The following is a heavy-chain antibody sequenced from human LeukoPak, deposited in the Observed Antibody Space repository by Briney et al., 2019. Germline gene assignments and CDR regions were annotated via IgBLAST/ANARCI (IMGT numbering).Heavy chain of an antibody. CDR2: IRGSGGST. V-gene: IGHV3-23*01. CDR1: GFTFSSYA. Sequence: GGSLRLSCAASGFTFSSYAMSWVRQAPGKGLEWVSAIRGSGGSTYYADSVKGRFTVSRDNSKNTLYLQMNSLRAEDTAVYYCAKGGSGWSPRGYGMDVWGQGTTVTVSS. CDR3: AKGGSGWSPRGYGMDV. J-gene: IGHJ6*02. D-gene: IGHD6-19*01.